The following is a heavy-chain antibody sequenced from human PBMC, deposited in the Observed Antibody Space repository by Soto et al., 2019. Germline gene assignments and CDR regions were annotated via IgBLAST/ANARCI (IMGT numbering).Heavy chain of an antibody. CDR2: ISSSSSYI. J-gene: IGHJ4*02. Sequence: EVQLVESGGGLVKPGGSLRLSCAASGFTFSSYSMNWVRQAPGKGLEWVSSISSSSSYIYYADSVKGRFTISRDNAKNSQYLQLNSLIADDTAVYYCARAVRRGQRLVSDFYYWGQGTLVTVSS. CDR1: GFTFSSYS. D-gene: IGHD5-12*01. CDR3: ARAVRRGQRLVSDFYY. V-gene: IGHV3-21*01.